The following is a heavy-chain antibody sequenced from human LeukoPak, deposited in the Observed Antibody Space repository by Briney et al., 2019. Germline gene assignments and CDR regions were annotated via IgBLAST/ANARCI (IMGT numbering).Heavy chain of an antibody. CDR1: GGSISGTNW. Sequence: PGTLSLTCGVSGGSISGTNWWSWVRQPPGQGLVWIGEISLAGQTNYNPSLNGRVTMSLDKSSNQLSLHLTSVTAADTATYFCSRESGPFCPFGYWGQGTLVIVSS. CDR2: ISLAGQT. J-gene: IGHJ4*02. D-gene: IGHD1-26*01. CDR3: SRESGPFCPFGY. V-gene: IGHV4-4*01.